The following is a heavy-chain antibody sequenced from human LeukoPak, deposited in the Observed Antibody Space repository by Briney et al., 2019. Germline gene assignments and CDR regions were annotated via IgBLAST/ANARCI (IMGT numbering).Heavy chain of an antibody. CDR3: ARDEFRGVTVY. J-gene: IGHJ4*02. V-gene: IGHV3-21*01. CDR1: GFTFSSYG. CDR2: ISSSSNYI. Sequence: GGSLRLSCVASGFTFSSYGMHWVRQAPGKGLEWVSSISSSSNYIYYTDSVKGRFTVSRDNTKNSLYLQMNSLRAEDTAVYYCARDEFRGVTVYWGQGTLVTVSS. D-gene: IGHD3-10*01.